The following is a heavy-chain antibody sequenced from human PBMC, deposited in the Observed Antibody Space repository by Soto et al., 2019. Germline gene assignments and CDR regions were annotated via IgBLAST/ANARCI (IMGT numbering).Heavy chain of an antibody. CDR3: ATSPQPHQLLWENYYYYYGMDV. D-gene: IGHD2-2*01. CDR2: ISGSGGST. V-gene: IGHV3-23*01. CDR1: GFTFSSYA. J-gene: IGHJ6*02. Sequence: EVQLLESGGGLVQPGGSLRLSCAASGFTFSSYAMSWVRQAPGKGLEWVSAISGSGGSTYYADSVKGRFTISRDNSKNTQYLQMNSLRAEDTAVYYCATSPQPHQLLWENYYYYYGMDVWGQGTTVTVSS.